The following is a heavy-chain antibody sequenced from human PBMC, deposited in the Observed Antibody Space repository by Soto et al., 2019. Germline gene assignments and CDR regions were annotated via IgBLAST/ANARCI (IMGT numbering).Heavy chain of an antibody. D-gene: IGHD6-6*01. CDR1: GFTVSSNY. CDR3: ARAREYSSSHFDY. J-gene: IGHJ4*02. Sequence: GGSLRLSCADSGFTVSSNYMSWVRQAPGKGLEWVSVIYSGGSTYYADSVKGRFTISRDNSKNTLYLQMNSLRAEDTAVYYCARAREYSSSHFDYWSQGTLVPVSS. CDR2: IYSGGST. V-gene: IGHV3-53*01.